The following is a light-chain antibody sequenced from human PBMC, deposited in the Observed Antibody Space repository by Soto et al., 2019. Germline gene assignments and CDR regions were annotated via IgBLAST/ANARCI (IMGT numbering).Light chain of an antibody. Sequence: QSVLTQPASVSGSPGQSITISCTGITSGIGSYKFVSWYQQHTGKAPKLLIYEVTNRPPGVSNRFSGSKSGNTASLTISALQADDEADYYCSSYAGTTTRVFGGGTKLTVL. CDR2: EVT. CDR3: SSYAGTTTRV. CDR1: TSGIGSYKF. V-gene: IGLV2-14*03. J-gene: IGLJ3*02.